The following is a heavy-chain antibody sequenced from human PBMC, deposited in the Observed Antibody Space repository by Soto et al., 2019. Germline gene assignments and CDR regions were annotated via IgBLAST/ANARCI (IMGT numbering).Heavy chain of an antibody. D-gene: IGHD2-8*01. Sequence: GGSLRLSCAASGFTFRNHEMNWVRQAPGKGLEWVSYIGSSGDNIYYADSVKGRFTISRDNAKNSLYLQMNSLRAEDTAVYYCARDMGYCTDNICYSRTDYWGRGTLVTVSS. CDR1: GFTFRNHE. CDR3: ARDMGYCTDNICYSRTDY. J-gene: IGHJ4*02. CDR2: IGSSGDNI. V-gene: IGHV3-48*03.